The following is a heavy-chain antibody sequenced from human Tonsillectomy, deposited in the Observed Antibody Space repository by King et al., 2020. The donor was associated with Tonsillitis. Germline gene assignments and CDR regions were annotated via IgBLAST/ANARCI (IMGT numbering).Heavy chain of an antibody. V-gene: IGHV3-15*01. J-gene: IGHJ6*02. CDR1: GFTFSNAW. CDR3: TTPHSNYDFWSGYSDIYYYYGMDA. Sequence: VQLVESGGGLVKPGGSLRLSCAASGFTFSNAWMSWVRQAPGKGLEWVGRIKSKTGGGTTDYAAPVKGRFTISRDDSKNTLYLQMNSLKTEDTAVYYCTTPHSNYDFWSGYSDIYYYYGMDAWGQGTTVTVSS. CDR2: IKSKTGGGTT. D-gene: IGHD3-3*01.